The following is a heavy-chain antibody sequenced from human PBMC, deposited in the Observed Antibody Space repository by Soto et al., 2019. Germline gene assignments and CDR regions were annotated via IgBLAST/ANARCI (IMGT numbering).Heavy chain of an antibody. CDR2: ISGSGGST. J-gene: IGHJ6*02. CDR1: GFTFSSYA. D-gene: IGHD2-15*01. CDR3: ARCSRNSCYSYGVDV. Sequence: GGSLRLSCAASGFTFSSYAMSWVRQAPGKGLEWVSAISGSGGSTYYADSVKGRFTISRDNSKNTLYLQMNSLRAEDTAVYFCARCSRNSCYSYGVDVWGQGATVTVSS. V-gene: IGHV3-23*01.